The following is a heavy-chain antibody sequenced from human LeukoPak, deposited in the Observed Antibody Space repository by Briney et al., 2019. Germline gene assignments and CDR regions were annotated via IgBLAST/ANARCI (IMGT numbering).Heavy chain of an antibody. CDR3: ARAVGYYYDSSGYYYARWFDP. D-gene: IGHD3-22*01. V-gene: IGHV1-8*01. J-gene: IGHJ5*02. CDR2: MNPSSGNT. CDR1: GYTFTSYD. Sequence: GASVKVSRKASGYTFTSYDINWVRQATGQGLEWMGWMNPSSGNTGYAQKFQGRVTMTRNTSISTAYMELSSLRSEDTAVYYCARAVGYYYDSSGYYYARWFDPWGQGTLVTVSS.